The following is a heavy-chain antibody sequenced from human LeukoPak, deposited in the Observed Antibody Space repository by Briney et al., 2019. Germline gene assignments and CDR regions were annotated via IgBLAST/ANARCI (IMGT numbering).Heavy chain of an antibody. CDR3: ARDPSASGGFDY. V-gene: IGHV1-46*01. D-gene: IGHD3-10*01. CDR2: INPSGGST. CDR1: GYTFTSYY. J-gene: IGHJ4*02. Sequence: ASVKVSCKASGYTFTSYYMHWVRQAPGQGLEWMGIINPSGGSTSYAQKFQGRVTMTRGMSTSTVYMELSSLRSEDTAVYYCARDPSASGGFDYWGQGTLVTVSS.